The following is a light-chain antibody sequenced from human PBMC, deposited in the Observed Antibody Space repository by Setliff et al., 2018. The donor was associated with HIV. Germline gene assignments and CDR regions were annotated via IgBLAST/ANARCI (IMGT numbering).Light chain of an antibody. CDR2: GVT. J-gene: IGLJ1*01. CDR1: SSDVGKYDY. V-gene: IGLV2-14*01. Sequence: QSALTQPASVSGFPGQSITISCTGTSSDVGKYDYVSWYQQHPGKAPKLIIYGVTNRPSEVSDRFSGSKSGNAASLIISGLQTEDEADYYCSSYTTTTTYGFGTGTKVTVL. CDR3: SSYTTTTTYG.